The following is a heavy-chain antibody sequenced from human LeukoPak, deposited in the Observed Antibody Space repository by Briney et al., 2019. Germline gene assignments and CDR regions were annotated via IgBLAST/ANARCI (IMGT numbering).Heavy chain of an antibody. Sequence: ASVTVSFTASGYTFTDYYMHWVRQAPGQGLEWMGRINPNSGGSNYAQTFQDRVTMTRDTSISTAYMALNSLRSDGTAVYYCARGSGYGDSPGLHWGQGALVTVSS. D-gene: IGHD4-17*01. J-gene: IGHJ4*02. CDR2: INPNSGGS. CDR1: GYTFTDYY. CDR3: ARGSGYGDSPGLH. V-gene: IGHV1-2*06.